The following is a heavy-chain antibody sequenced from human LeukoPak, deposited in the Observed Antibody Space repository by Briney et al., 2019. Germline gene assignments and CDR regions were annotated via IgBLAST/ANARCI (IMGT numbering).Heavy chain of an antibody. CDR1: GYTFTSYG. CDR3: ARPGSSWSYYFDY. CDR2: INPNSGGT. D-gene: IGHD6-13*01. Sequence: ASVKVSCKASGYTFTSYGISWVRQAPGQGLEWMGWINPNSGGTNYAQKFQGRVTISADKSISTAYLQWSSLKASDTAMYYCARPGSSWSYYFDYWGQGTLVTVSS. J-gene: IGHJ4*02. V-gene: IGHV1-2*02.